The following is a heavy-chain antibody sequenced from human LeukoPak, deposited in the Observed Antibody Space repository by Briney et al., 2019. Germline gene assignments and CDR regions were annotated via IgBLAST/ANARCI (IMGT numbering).Heavy chain of an antibody. Sequence: SETLSLTCTVSGGSISSSSYYWGWIRQPPGKGLEWIGSIYYSGSTNYNPSLKSRVTISVDTSKNQFSLKLRSVTAADTAVYYCARAGGYGLIDYWGQGTMVTVSS. D-gene: IGHD5-18*01. V-gene: IGHV4-39*07. CDR2: IYYSGST. CDR1: GGSISSSSYY. J-gene: IGHJ4*02. CDR3: ARAGGYGLIDY.